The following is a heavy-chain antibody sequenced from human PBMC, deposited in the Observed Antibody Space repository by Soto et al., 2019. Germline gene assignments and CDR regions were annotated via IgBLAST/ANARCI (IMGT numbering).Heavy chain of an antibody. Sequence: QLQVQESGPGLVKPSETLSLTCSVSGGFVSSSSYSWGWIRQSPGKGLEWIGTMYSSENTYYNPSLMRRATIAVDTSKNEFSRMLSSVTAADTAVYYCARLNGYCISTNCHGYYGMDVWGQGTTVTVSS. CDR3: ARLNGYCISTNCHGYYGMDV. CDR1: GGFVSSSSYS. V-gene: IGHV4-39*01. D-gene: IGHD2-2*03. J-gene: IGHJ6*02. CDR2: MYSSENT.